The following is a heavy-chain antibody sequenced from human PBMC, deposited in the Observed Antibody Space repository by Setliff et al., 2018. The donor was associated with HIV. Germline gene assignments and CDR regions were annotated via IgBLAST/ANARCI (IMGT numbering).Heavy chain of an antibody. CDR2: ISYSGNT. D-gene: IGHD1-26*01. V-gene: IGHV4-59*11. J-gene: IGHJ6*02. CDR3: ARGFYREAMDV. Sequence: PSETLSLTCTVSGGSISNRYWSWIRQPPGKELEWVGSISYSGNTDQNPSLKSRVTISQDTSNNQFSLKLSSVTAADTAVYFCARGFYREAMDVWGPGTTGTVSS. CDR1: GGSISNRY.